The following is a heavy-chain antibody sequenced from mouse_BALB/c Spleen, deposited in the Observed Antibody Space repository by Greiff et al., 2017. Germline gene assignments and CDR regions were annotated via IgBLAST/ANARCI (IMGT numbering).Heavy chain of an antibody. CDR3: ARAGGKAYFAY. CDR1: GYSITSGYY. V-gene: IGHV3-6*02. CDR2: ISYDGSN. J-gene: IGHJ2*01. Sequence: EVQLQQSGPGLVKPSQSLSLTCSVTGYSITSGYYWNWIRQFPGNKLEWMGYISYDGSNNYNPSLKNRISITRDTSKNQFFLKLNSVTTEDTATYYCARAGGKAYFAYWGQGTTLTVSS. D-gene: IGHD1-3*01.